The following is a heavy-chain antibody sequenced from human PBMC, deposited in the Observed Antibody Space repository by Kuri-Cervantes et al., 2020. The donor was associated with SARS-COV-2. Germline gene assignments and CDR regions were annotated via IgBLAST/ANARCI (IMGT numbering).Heavy chain of an antibody. J-gene: IGHJ3*02. Sequence: GESLKISCAASGFTFSSYSMNWVRQAPGKGLEWVSSISSSSSYIYYADSVKGRFTISRDNAKNSLYLQMNSLRAEDTAVYYCAREDPLSAFDIWGQGTMVTVSS. CDR1: GFTFSSYS. CDR3: AREDPLSAFDI. CDR2: ISSSSSYI. D-gene: IGHD2/OR15-2a*01. V-gene: IGHV3-21*01.